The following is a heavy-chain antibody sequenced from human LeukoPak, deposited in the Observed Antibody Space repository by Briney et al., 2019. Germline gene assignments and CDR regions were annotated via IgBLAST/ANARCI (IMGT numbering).Heavy chain of an antibody. J-gene: IGHJ3*02. V-gene: IGHV4-39*01. D-gene: IGHD2-2*01. CDR1: GGSISRTSYY. CDR2: SYYSGST. CDR3: ARQETVVVPALTISAFDI. Sequence: SESLSLACTVTGGSISRTSYYWGWIRQPPGKELEWIGSSYYSGSTYYNPSPKSRVIISVDTSNNQFSLKPSSVTAADTAVYYCARQETVVVPALTISAFDIWGQGTMVTVSS.